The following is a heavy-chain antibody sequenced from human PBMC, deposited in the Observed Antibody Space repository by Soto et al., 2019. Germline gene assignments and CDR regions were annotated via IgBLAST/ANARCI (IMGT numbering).Heavy chain of an antibody. CDR1: RYSISSSNW. CDR2: IYYSGST. Sequence: QVQLQESGPGLVKPSVTPSLTCAVSRYSISSSNWWGWIRQPPGKGLEWIGYIYYSGSTYYNPSLKSRVTMSVDTSKNQFSLKLSSVTAVDTAVYYCARSAVAITSVGYFDYWGQGTLVTVSS. V-gene: IGHV4-28*01. J-gene: IGHJ4*02. CDR3: ARSAVAITSVGYFDY. D-gene: IGHD3-22*01.